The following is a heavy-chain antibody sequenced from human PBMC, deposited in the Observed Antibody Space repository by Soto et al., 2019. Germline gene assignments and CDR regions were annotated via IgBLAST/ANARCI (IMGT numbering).Heavy chain of an antibody. Sequence: EVQLVESGGGLVQPGRSLRLSCAASGFTFDDYAIHWVRQAPGRGLEWVAGISLNGASIGYADSVKGRFTISRDNAKNSLHLQLNSLRSEDTALYYCANLPLYGSGFDCWGQGTLGTVSS. D-gene: IGHD3-10*01. J-gene: IGHJ4*02. V-gene: IGHV3-9*01. CDR3: ANLPLYGSGFDC. CDR2: ISLNGASI. CDR1: GFTFDDYA.